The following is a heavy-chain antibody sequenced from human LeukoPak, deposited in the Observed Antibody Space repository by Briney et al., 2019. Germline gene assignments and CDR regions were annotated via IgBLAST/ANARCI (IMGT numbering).Heavy chain of an antibody. Sequence: PGGSLRFSCAASGFTFSSYAMHWVRQAPGKGLEWVAVISYDGSNKYYADSVKGRFTISRDNSKNTLYLQMNSLRAEDTAVYYCARDYYDSSGYYYFGYWGQGTLVTVSS. CDR1: GFTFSSYA. V-gene: IGHV3-30*04. CDR3: ARDYYDSSGYYYFGY. D-gene: IGHD3-22*01. CDR2: ISYDGSNK. J-gene: IGHJ4*02.